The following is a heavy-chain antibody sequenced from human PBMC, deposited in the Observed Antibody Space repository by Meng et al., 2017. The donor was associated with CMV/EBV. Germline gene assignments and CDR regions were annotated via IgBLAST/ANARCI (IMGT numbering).Heavy chain of an antibody. Sequence: GGSLRPSCAASGFTFSNAWMSWVRQAPGKGLEWVGRIKSKTEGGTTDYAAPVKGRFTISRDDSKNTLYLKMNSLKTEDTAVYYCTTDLEWLLCVIQDYRMDVWGQGTTVTVSS. CDR2: IKSKTEGGTT. J-gene: IGHJ6*02. CDR1: GFTFSNAW. D-gene: IGHD3-3*01. CDR3: TTDLEWLLCVIQDYRMDV. V-gene: IGHV3-15*01.